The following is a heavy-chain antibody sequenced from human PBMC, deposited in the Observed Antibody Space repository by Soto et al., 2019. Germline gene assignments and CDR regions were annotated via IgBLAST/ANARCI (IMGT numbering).Heavy chain of an antibody. V-gene: IGHV1-69*01. J-gene: IGHJ6*02. D-gene: IGHD6-6*01. CDR2: IIPIFGTA. Sequence: QVQLVQSGAEVKKPGSSVKVSCKASGGTFSSYAISWVRQAPGQGLEWMGGIIPIFGTANYAQKFQGRVKITADESTSTAYMELSSLRSEDTAVYYCARTVRGATPSIAANRGGDNYYYYYGMDVWGQGTTVTVSS. CDR3: ARTVRGATPSIAANRGGDNYYYYYGMDV. CDR1: GGTFSSYA.